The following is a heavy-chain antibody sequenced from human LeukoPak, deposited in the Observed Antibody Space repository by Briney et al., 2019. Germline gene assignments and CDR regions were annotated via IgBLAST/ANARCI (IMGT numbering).Heavy chain of an antibody. V-gene: IGHV3-9*01. J-gene: IGHJ3*02. D-gene: IGHD6-13*01. CDR1: GFTFEDYA. Sequence: GGSLRLSCAASGFTFEDYAMHWVRQAPGKGLEWVSGISWNSGSIGYADSVKGRFTISRDNAKNSLYLQMNSLRAEDTALYYCALLTGIAAAGPRDIWGQGTMVTVSS. CDR3: ALLTGIAAAGPRDI. CDR2: ISWNSGSI.